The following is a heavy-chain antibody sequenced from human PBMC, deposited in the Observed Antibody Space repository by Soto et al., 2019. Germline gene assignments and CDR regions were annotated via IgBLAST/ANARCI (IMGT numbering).Heavy chain of an antibody. CDR3: ARLHCDSPNCVPLDP. J-gene: IGHJ5*02. V-gene: IGHV4-39*01. D-gene: IGHD2-2*01. Sequence: QLQLQESGPGLVKPSETLSLTCTVSGGSISDDTYYWGWIRQPPGKGLEWIGSIYYSGTSSYNPSLTSRVTMSVDTSKKQLSLRLSSVTAADTAVYYCARLHCDSPNCVPLDPWGQGTLVFVSS. CDR1: GGSISDDTYY. CDR2: IYYSGTS.